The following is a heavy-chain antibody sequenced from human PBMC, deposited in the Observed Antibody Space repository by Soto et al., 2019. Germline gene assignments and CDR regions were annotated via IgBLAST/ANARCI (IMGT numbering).Heavy chain of an antibody. Sequence: QVQLVESGGGVVQPGRSLRLSCAASGFTFSSYGMHWVRQAPGKGLEWVAVISYDGSNKYYADSVKGRFTISRDNSKNTLYLQMNSLRAEDTAVYYCAKDYNVLRCFDPAYYFDYWGQGTLVTVSS. CDR2: ISYDGSNK. CDR3: AKDYNVLRCFDPAYYFDY. CDR1: GFTFSSYG. D-gene: IGHD3-9*01. V-gene: IGHV3-30*18. J-gene: IGHJ4*02.